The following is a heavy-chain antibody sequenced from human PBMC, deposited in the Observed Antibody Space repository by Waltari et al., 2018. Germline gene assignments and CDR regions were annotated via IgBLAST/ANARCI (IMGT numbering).Heavy chain of an antibody. V-gene: IGHV1-24*01. Sequence: QVQLVQSGAEVKKPGASVKVSCKVSGYTLTELSMHWVRQAPGKGLEWMGGFDTEDGETSNAQKVQGRVTMTEDTSTDTAYMELSSLRSEDTAVYYCATDPLSGYYDSSGYPHWGQGTLVTVSS. D-gene: IGHD3-22*01. CDR3: ATDPLSGYYDSSGYPH. CDR2: FDTEDGET. CDR1: GYTLTELS. J-gene: IGHJ4*02.